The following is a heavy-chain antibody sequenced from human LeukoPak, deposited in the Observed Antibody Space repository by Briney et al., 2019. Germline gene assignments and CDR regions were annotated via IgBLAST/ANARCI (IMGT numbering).Heavy chain of an antibody. J-gene: IGHJ4*02. CDR2: INHSGST. CDR3: ARKKQQLVRPFDY. CDR1: GGSFSGYY. V-gene: IGHV4-34*01. D-gene: IGHD6-13*01. Sequence: SETLSLTCAVYGGSFSGYYWSWIRQPPGKGLEWIGEINHSGSTNYNPSLKSRVTISVDTSKNQFSLKLSSVTAADTAVYCCARKKQQLVRPFDYWGQGTLVTVSS.